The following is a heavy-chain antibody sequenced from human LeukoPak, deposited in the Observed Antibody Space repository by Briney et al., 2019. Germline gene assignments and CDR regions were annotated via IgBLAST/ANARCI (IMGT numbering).Heavy chain of an antibody. V-gene: IGHV3-23*01. CDR1: GFTFSSYA. D-gene: IGHD3-10*01. CDR2: ISGSGGST. CDR3: AKEIPYYGSTYYFDY. Sequence: PGGSLRLSCAASGFTFSSYAMSWVRQAPGKGLEWVSVISGSGGSTYYADSVKGRFTVSRDNSKNTLYLQMNSLRAEDTAVYYCAKEIPYYGSTYYFDYWGQGTLVTVSS. J-gene: IGHJ4*02.